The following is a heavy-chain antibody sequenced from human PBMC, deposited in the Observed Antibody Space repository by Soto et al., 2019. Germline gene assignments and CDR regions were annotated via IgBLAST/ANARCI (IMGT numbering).Heavy chain of an antibody. CDR1: GGSISSGDYY. CDR3: AREGSITMVRGVDDAFDI. CDR2: IYYSGST. Sequence: SETLSLTCTVSGGSISSGDYYWSWIRQPPGKGLEWIGYIYYSGSTYYNPSLKSRVTISVDTSKNQFSLKLSSVTAADTAVYYCAREGSITMVRGVDDAFDIWGQGTMVTVSS. J-gene: IGHJ3*02. V-gene: IGHV4-30-4*01. D-gene: IGHD3-10*01.